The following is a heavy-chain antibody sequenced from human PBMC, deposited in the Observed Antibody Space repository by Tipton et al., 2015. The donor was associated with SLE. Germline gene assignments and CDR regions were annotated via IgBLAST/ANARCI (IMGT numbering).Heavy chain of an antibody. D-gene: IGHD2-2*01. CDR3: ASCSRSDAFDI. CDR2: IYYSGST. V-gene: IGHV4-31*03. J-gene: IGHJ3*02. CDR1: GGSISSGGYY. Sequence: LRLSCTVSGGSISSGGYYWSWIRQHPGKGLEWIGYIYYSGSTYYNPSPKSRVTISVDTSKNQFSLKLSSMTAADTAVYYCASCSRSDAFDIWGQGTMVTVSS.